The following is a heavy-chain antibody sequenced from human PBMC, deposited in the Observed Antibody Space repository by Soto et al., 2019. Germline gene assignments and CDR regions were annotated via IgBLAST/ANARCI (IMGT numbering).Heavy chain of an antibody. CDR3: ARDLSWAFGVVNNWFDP. D-gene: IGHD3-3*01. CDR1: GYTFTGYY. J-gene: IGHJ5*02. V-gene: IGHV1-2*02. Sequence: VASVKVSCKASGYTFTGYYMHWVRQAPGQGLEWMGWINPNSGGTNYAQKFQGRVTMTRDTSISTAYMELSRLRSDDTAVYYCARDLSWAFGVVNNWFDPWGQGTLVTVSS. CDR2: INPNSGGT.